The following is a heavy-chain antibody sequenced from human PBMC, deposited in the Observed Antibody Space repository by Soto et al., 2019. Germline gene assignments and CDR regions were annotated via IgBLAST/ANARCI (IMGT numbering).Heavy chain of an antibody. CDR2: IGSGAGSFV. CDR1: GFTFTSFG. CDR3: VRDPDGILDFDY. J-gene: IGHJ4*02. V-gene: IGHV3-48*02. Sequence: PGGSLRLSCAASGFTFTSFGMIWVRQAPGKGLEWVSFIGSGAGSFVSYADSVKGRFTISRDNAKNSLYLQMNSLRDDDTAVYNCVRDPDGILDFDYWGQGTLVTV. D-gene: IGHD1-26*01.